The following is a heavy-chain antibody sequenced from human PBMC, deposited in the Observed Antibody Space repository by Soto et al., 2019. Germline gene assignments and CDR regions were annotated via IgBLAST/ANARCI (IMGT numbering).Heavy chain of an antibody. Sequence: EVQLLESGGGLVQPGGSLRLSCTASEFTFSNYPMTWVRQPPGKGLEWVSTLSATGGATLYADSVRGRFTVSRDNSKNTLYLQMPNLRADDTAVYFCAKEMIASTMADFFDSGGPGTLVTVSS. V-gene: IGHV3-23*01. CDR2: LSATGGAT. CDR3: AKEMIASTMADFFDS. J-gene: IGHJ4*02. D-gene: IGHD2-21*01. CDR1: EFTFSNYP.